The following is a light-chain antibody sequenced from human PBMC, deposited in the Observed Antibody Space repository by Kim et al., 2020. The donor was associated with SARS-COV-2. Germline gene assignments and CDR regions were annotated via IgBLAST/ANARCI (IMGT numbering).Light chain of an antibody. Sequence: ASVKLACSLSSGHSSYSIAWHQQQPWKGPRHLMRLNSDGSQSTGVGIPDCFSGSSSGAARYLTSSSRQEEEESDYYCQTRGSGIRVFGGGTQRTVL. V-gene: IGLV4-69*01. CDR3: QTRGSGIRV. CDR2: LNSDGSQ. J-gene: IGLJ3*02. CDR1: SGHSSYS.